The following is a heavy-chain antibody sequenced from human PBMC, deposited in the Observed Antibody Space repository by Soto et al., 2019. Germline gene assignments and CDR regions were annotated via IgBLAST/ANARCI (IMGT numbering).Heavy chain of an antibody. V-gene: IGHV1-69*02. D-gene: IGHD4-17*01. CDR2: IIPILGIA. CDR3: ARNVGDYGCCWFDP. J-gene: IGHJ5*02. Sequence: QVQLVQSGAEVKKPGSSVKVSCKASGGTFSSYTISWVRQAPGQGLEWMGRIIPILGIANYAQKFQGRVTIPADKSTSTAYMELSSLRSEDTAVYYCARNVGDYGCCWFDPWGQGTLVTVSS. CDR1: GGTFSSYT.